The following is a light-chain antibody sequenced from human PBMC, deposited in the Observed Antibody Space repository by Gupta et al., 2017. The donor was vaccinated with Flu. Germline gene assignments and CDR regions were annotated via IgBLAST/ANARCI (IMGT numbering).Light chain of an antibody. V-gene: IGLV2-8*01. Sequence: QSALTQPPSASGSPGPSITISCTGTSSDIGAYNYVSWYQQHAGKAPKLIIYEVTKRPSGVPDRFSGSKSGNTASLTVSGLQAEDEADYYCSSHTGSDTFVFGTGTAVTVL. CDR2: EVT. CDR1: SSDIGAYNY. CDR3: SSHTGSDTFV. J-gene: IGLJ1*01.